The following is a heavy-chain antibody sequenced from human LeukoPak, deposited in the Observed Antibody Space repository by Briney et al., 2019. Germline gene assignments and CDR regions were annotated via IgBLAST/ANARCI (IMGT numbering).Heavy chain of an antibody. J-gene: IGHJ3*02. CDR3: ASGVVPAANDAFDI. CDR2: INPDNGGS. CDR1: GYTFTGYY. V-gene: IGHV1-2*02. D-gene: IGHD2-2*01. Sequence: ASVKVSRKASGYTFTGYYMHWVRQAPGQGLEWMGWINPDNGGSNSAQRFQGRVTMTRDTSISTAYMELSRLRSDDTAVYYCASGVVPAANDAFDIWGQGTMVTVSS.